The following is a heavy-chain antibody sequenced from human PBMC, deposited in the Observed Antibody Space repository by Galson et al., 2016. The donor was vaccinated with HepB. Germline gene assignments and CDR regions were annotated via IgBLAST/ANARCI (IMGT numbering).Heavy chain of an antibody. Sequence: SLRLSCAASGFSFSSFWMSWVRQAPGKGLEWVANIKQDGSETYYVDSVKGRFTISRDNAKNTLYLQMNSLRAEDTAVYYCARDFGLDYDDYHFDPWGLGTLVTVSS. CDR2: IKQDGSET. CDR3: ARDFGLDYDDYHFDP. CDR1: GFSFSSFW. J-gene: IGHJ5*02. D-gene: IGHD4-17*01. V-gene: IGHV3-7*05.